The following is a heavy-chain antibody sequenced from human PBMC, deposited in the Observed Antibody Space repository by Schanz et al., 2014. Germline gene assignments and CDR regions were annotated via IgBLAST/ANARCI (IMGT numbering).Heavy chain of an antibody. Sequence: EVQLVESGGGLVQPGGPLRLSWAVSGLIGRSNYTTWVRQAPGKGLEWVAFVHPGGSTYYPDSVKGRFTISRDSSKNTLYLPMSSLRAEYTAVYYCAKSQGSSCDSWGQGTLVTVSS. V-gene: IGHV3-66*01. J-gene: IGHJ4*02. CDR2: VHPGGST. D-gene: IGHD6-13*01. CDR3: AKSQGSSCDS. CDR1: GLIGRSNY.